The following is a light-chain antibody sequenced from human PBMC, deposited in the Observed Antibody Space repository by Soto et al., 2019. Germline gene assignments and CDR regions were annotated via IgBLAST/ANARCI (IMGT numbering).Light chain of an antibody. CDR1: QGVSSW. V-gene: IGKV1-12*01. CDR3: QQANTFPIT. J-gene: IGKJ5*01. CDR2: AAS. Sequence: DIPLTQSPSSVSASVGDRVTITCRASQGVSSWLAWYQQRPGKAPKLLISAASTLQGGVPSRFSGSGSGTDFTLTISSLQPEDFATYYCQQANTFPITFGQGTRLDIK.